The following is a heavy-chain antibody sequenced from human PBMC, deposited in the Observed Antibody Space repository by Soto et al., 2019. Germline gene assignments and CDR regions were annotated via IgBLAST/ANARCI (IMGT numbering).Heavy chain of an antibody. CDR1: GGTFSSYA. D-gene: IGHD2-15*01. CDR2: IIPIFGTA. J-gene: IGHJ6*02. Sequence: ASVKVSCKASGGTFSSYAISWVRQAPGQGHEWMGGIIPIFGTANYAQKFQGRVTITADESTSTAYMELSSLRSEDTAVYYCARDKQKWSRFRNYYYYGMDVWSQGTTVTVSS. CDR3: ARDKQKWSRFRNYYYYGMDV. V-gene: IGHV1-69*13.